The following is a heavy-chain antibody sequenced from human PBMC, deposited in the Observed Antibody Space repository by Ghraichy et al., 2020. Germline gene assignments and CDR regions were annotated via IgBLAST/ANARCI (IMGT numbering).Heavy chain of an antibody. CDR1: GFTFTTYW. CDR3: ARGGLHSSFDY. D-gene: IGHD4-11*01. J-gene: IGHJ4*02. Sequence: GGSLRLSCAASGFTFTTYWMHWVRQAPGKGLVGVSRISGDGSSTAYADSVKGRFTISRDNAKNTLYLQMTSLRADDTAVYYCARGGLHSSFDYWGQGALVTVSS. CDR2: ISGDGSST. V-gene: IGHV3-74*01.